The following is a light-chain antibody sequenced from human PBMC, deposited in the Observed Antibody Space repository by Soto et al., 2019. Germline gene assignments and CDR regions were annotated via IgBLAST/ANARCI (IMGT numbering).Light chain of an antibody. Sequence: DTQMTQSPSTLSASVGYRFTITCRASQSISNWLAWYQQKPGEAPKLLIYQASSLESGVSARFSGSGSGTEFTLTISSLQSEDFAVYYCQQYSNWPPITFGQGTRLEIK. CDR3: QQYSNWPPIT. V-gene: IGKV1-5*03. CDR2: QAS. J-gene: IGKJ5*01. CDR1: QSISNW.